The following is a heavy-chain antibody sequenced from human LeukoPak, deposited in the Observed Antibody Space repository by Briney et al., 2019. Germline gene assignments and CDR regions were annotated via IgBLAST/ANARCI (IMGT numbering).Heavy chain of an antibody. J-gene: IGHJ4*02. D-gene: IGHD1-1*01. CDR2: IIPIFGTA. V-gene: IGHV1-69*13. Sequence: SVKVSCKASGGTFSSYAISWVRQAPGQGLEWMGGIIPIFGTANYAQKFQGRVTITADESTSTAYMELSSLRSEDTAVYYCARGTPYHSTPFDYWGQGTLVTVSS. CDR3: ARGTPYHSTPFDY. CDR1: GGTFSSYA.